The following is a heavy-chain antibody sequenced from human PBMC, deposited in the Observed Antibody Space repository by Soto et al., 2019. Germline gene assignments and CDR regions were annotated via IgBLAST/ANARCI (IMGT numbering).Heavy chain of an antibody. D-gene: IGHD6-13*01. V-gene: IGHV1-18*01. J-gene: IGHJ6*02. CDR1: GYTFTSYG. CDR2: ISAYNGNT. CDR3: AREGIAAAGTENYYYYYGMDV. Sequence: GASVKVSCKASGYTFTSYGISWVRQAPGQGLEWMGWISAYNGNTNYAQKLQGRVTMTTDTSTSTAYMELRSLRSDDTAVYCCAREGIAAAGTENYYYYYGMDVWGQGTTVTVSS.